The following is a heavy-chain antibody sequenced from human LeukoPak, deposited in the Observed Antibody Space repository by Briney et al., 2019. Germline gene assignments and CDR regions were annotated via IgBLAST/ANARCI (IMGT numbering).Heavy chain of an antibody. V-gene: IGHV3-66*01. J-gene: IGHJ3*01. D-gene: IGHD2-15*01. CDR2: IYGGSST. Sequence: GGSLRLSCAASGVTVSSTYMSWVRQAPGKGLEWVSVIYGGSSTYNADSVKGRFTISRDNSKNTLFLQMNSLRAEDTAVYYCARASKVEAFAVWGQGTMVTVSS. CDR3: ARASKVEAFAV. CDR1: GVTVSSTY.